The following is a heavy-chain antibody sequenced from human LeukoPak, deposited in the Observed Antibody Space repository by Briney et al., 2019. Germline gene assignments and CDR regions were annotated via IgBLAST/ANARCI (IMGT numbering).Heavy chain of an antibody. CDR2: ISNSGAGT. CDR3: ARPNVMTRVLGAFDI. Sequence: PGGSLRLSCAASGFTFSSYAMNWVRQAPGKGLEWVSAISNSGAGTYYADSVKGRFTISRDNSKNTLYLQMNSLRAEDTAEYYCARPNVMTRVLGAFDIWGQGTVVTVSS. J-gene: IGHJ3*02. D-gene: IGHD4-17*01. V-gene: IGHV3-23*01. CDR1: GFTFSSYA.